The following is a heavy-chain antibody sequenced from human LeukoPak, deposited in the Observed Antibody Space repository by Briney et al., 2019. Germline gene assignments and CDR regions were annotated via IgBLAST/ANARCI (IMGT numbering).Heavy chain of an antibody. J-gene: IGHJ4*02. CDR3: ARRWFGELSLDY. Sequence: ASVKVSCKASGYTSTGYYIHWVRQAPGQGLEWMGWINPNSGGTNYAQKFQGRVTMTRDTSITTAYMELSRLRSGDTAVYYCARRWFGELSLDYWGQGTLVTVSS. D-gene: IGHD3-10*01. CDR2: INPNSGGT. V-gene: IGHV1-2*02. CDR1: GYTSTGYY.